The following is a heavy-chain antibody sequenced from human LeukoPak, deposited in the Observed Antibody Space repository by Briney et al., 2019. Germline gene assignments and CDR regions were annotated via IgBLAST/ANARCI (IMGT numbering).Heavy chain of an antibody. V-gene: IGHV3-23*01. J-gene: IGHJ4*02. CDR1: GFTYSSYA. Sequence: WGSLRLSCAASGFTYSSYAMSGVGQAPGKGLEWVSAISGSGGSTYYADSVKGRFTISRDNSKNTLYLQMNSLRAEDTAVYYCAKGFSSWSDWGQGTLVTVSS. CDR2: ISGSGGST. D-gene: IGHD6-6*01. CDR3: AKGFSSWSD.